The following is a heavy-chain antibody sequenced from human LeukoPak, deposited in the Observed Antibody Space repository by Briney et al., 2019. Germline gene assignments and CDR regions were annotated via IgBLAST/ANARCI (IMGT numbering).Heavy chain of an antibody. J-gene: IGHJ6*04. Sequence: PGGSLRLSCAASGFTFSSYSMNWVRQAPGKGLEWVSSISSSSSYIYYADSVKGRFTISRDNAKNSLYLQMNSLRAEDTAVYYCAGFRITMVRGVKDVWGKGTTVTVSS. CDR1: GFTFSSYS. D-gene: IGHD3-10*01. CDR2: ISSSSSYI. V-gene: IGHV3-21*01. CDR3: AGFRITMVRGVKDV.